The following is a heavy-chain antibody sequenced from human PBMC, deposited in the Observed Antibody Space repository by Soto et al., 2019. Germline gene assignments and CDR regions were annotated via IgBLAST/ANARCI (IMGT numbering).Heavy chain of an antibody. D-gene: IGHD6-6*01. J-gene: IGHJ4*02. CDR1: GFTFSSYA. Sequence: GGSLRLSCAASGFTFSSYAMSWVRQAPGKGLEWVSAISGSGGSTYYADSVKGRFAISRDNSKNTLYLQMNSLRAEDAAVYYCARDIAARPLDYWGQGTLVTVSS. V-gene: IGHV3-23*01. CDR2: ISGSGGST. CDR3: ARDIAARPLDY.